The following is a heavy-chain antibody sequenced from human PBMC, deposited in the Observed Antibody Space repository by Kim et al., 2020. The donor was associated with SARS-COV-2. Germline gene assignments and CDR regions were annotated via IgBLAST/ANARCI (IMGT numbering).Heavy chain of an antibody. CDR3: ARDLEQWLVHWDY. D-gene: IGHD6-19*01. J-gene: IGHJ4*02. Sequence: YAQGFTGRFVFSLDASVSTAYLQISSLKAEDTAVYYCARDLEQWLVHWDYWGQGTLVTVSS. V-gene: IGHV7-4-1*02.